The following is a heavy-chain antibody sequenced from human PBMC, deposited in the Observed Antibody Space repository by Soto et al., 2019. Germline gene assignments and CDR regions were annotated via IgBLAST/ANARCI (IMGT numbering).Heavy chain of an antibody. V-gene: IGHV4-59*01. J-gene: IGHJ5*02. D-gene: IGHD6-25*01. CDR1: GGSISSYY. CDR2: IYYSGST. Sequence: XXTLSLPFTVSGGSISSYYWRWIRQPPGKGLEWIGYIYYSGSTNYNPSLKSRVTISVDTSKNQFSLKLSSVTAADTAVYYCARPHGGSSGWDNWFDPWGQGTLVTVSS. CDR3: ARPHGGSSGWDNWFDP.